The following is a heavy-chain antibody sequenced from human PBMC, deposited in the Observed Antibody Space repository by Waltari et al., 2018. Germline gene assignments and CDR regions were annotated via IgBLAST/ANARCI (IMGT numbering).Heavy chain of an antibody. D-gene: IGHD5-12*01. CDR1: DDSFSKYY. CDR2: INRSGST. Sequence: QVQLQQWGAGLLKPSETLSVTCEVFDDSFSKYYWVWIRQSPGKGLEGIGEINRSGSTNSNPSLKGRVTISLDMSKKQVSLRVTSVTAADTAVYYCAREYSSFEPIFDYWGRGTLVTVSS. V-gene: IGHV4-34*02. J-gene: IGHJ4*02. CDR3: AREYSSFEPIFDY.